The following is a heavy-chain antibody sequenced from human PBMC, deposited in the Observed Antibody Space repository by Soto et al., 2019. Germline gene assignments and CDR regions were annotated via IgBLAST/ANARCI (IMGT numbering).Heavy chain of an antibody. V-gene: IGHV3-33*01. CDR3: ARPALLVTTFDY. D-gene: IGHD4-17*01. CDR1: GFAFSDYA. CDR2: IWHAGTNK. J-gene: IGHJ4*02. Sequence: QEQLVESGGGVVQPGRSLRLSCAASGFAFSDYAMHWVRQAPGKGLEWVAVIWHAGTNKYYADSVKGRFTISRDTSKNTLYLQMISLRAEDTVVYYCARPALLVTTFDYWGQGTLVTVSS.